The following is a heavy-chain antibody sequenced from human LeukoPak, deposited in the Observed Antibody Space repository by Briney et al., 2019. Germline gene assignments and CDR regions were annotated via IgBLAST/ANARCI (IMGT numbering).Heavy chain of an antibody. D-gene: IGHD3-3*02. Sequence: GGSLRLSCAASGFTFSSYGMHWVRQAPGKGLEWVAVISYDGSNKYYADSVKGRFTISRDNSKNTLYLQMNSLRAEDTAVYYCAKGSSLLEFDYWGQGTLVTVSS. J-gene: IGHJ4*02. V-gene: IGHV3-30*18. CDR2: ISYDGSNK. CDR1: GFTFSSYG. CDR3: AKGSSLLEFDY.